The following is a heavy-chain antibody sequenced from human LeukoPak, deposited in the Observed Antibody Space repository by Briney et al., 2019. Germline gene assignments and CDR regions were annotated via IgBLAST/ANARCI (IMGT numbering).Heavy chain of an antibody. CDR1: GGSITRDSYC. CDR2: VFYSGNT. J-gene: IGHJ6*03. CDR3: TRDQRDFWSSYPPFYYYMDI. Sequence: SETLSLTCTLSGGSITRDSYCWGWIRHPPGKGLEWIGSVFYSGNTYHNPSLKSRVTMSVHTSRKEFSLKLSSVTDADTAVYYCTRDQRDFWSSYPPFYYYMDIWGKGTAVTVS. D-gene: IGHD3-3*01. V-gene: IGHV4-39*02.